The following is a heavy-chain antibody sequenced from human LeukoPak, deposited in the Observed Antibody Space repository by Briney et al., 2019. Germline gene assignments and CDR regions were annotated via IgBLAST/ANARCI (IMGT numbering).Heavy chain of an antibody. CDR2: IYPGDSDT. CDR1: GYSFTAYW. CDR3: ARAGNDPFNYYIDV. V-gene: IGHV5-51*01. J-gene: IGHJ6*03. D-gene: IGHD3-16*01. Sequence: GESLKISCNASGYSFTAYWIGWVRQMPGKGLEWMGGIYPGDSDTRYSQSIQGHVTISAAASISAAYLQWSGLKASDTAMYYCARAGNDPFNYYIDVWGQGTTVTVSS.